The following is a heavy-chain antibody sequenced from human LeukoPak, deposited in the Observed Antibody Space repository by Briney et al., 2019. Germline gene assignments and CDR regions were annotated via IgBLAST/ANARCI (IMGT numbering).Heavy chain of an antibody. CDR2: IYPGDSDT. Sequence: GESLKISCKGSGYSFTSYWIGWVRQMPGKGLEWMGIIYPGDSDTRYSPSFQGQVTISADKSISTAYLQWSSLKASDTAMYYCARHGVTTVTSNRTPRAFDIWGQGTMVTVSS. D-gene: IGHD4-17*01. CDR3: ARHGVTTVTSNRTPRAFDI. V-gene: IGHV5-51*01. J-gene: IGHJ3*02. CDR1: GYSFTSYW.